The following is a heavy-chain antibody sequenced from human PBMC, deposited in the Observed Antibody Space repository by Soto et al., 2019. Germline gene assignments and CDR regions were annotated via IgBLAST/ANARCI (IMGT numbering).Heavy chain of an antibody. J-gene: IGHJ4*02. Sequence: QVQLVESGGGVVQPGRSLRLSCAASGFTFSSYAMHWVRQAPGKGLEWVAVISYDGSNKYYADSVKGRFTISRDNSKNTLYLQMNSLGAEDTAVYYCARAYCSGGSCLDYWGQGTLVTVSS. V-gene: IGHV3-30-3*01. CDR3: ARAYCSGGSCLDY. D-gene: IGHD2-15*01. CDR2: ISYDGSNK. CDR1: GFTFSSYA.